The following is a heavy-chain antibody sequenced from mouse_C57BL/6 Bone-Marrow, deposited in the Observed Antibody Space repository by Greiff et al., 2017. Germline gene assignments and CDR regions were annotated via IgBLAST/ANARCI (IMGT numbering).Heavy chain of an antibody. Sequence: QVQLKESGAELVKPGASVKLSCKASGYTFTSYWMHWVKQRPGRGLEWIGRIDPNSGGTKYNEKFKSKATLTVDKPSSTAYMQLSSLTSEDSAVYYCARSGPAQATDAMDYWGQGTSVTVSS. V-gene: IGHV1-72*01. CDR1: GYTFTSYW. CDR3: ARSGPAQATDAMDY. CDR2: IDPNSGGT. D-gene: IGHD3-2*02. J-gene: IGHJ4*01.